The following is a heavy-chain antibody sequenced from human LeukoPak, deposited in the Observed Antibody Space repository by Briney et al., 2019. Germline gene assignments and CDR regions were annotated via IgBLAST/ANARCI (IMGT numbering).Heavy chain of an antibody. D-gene: IGHD3-10*01. V-gene: IGHV4-39*01. CDR3: ARHMWGLYGSGSFDY. CDR1: GGSISNSHYF. Sequence: PSETLSLTCTVSGGSISNSHYFWGWIRQPPGKGLEWIGIVYYSGTTHYNPSLKSRASISVDTSKNQFSLKLTSVTAEDTALYYCARHMWGLYGSGSFDYWGQGTLVTVSS. CDR2: VYYSGTT. J-gene: IGHJ4*02.